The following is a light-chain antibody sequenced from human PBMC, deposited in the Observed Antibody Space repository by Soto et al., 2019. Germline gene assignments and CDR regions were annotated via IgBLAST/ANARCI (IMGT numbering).Light chain of an antibody. CDR1: SSDVGSYNY. J-gene: IGLJ3*02. V-gene: IGLV2-14*01. CDR3: RSYTSSSTVV. Sequence: QSALTQPASVSGSPGQSVTISCSGSSSDVGSYNYVSWYQRHPGKAPKLMIYDVTNRPSGVSNRFSGSKSGNTASLTIYGLQAEDEADYFCRSYTSSSTVVFGGGTKLTV. CDR2: DVT.